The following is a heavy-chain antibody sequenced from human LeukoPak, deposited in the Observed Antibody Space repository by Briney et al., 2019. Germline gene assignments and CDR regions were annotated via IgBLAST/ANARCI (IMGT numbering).Heavy chain of an antibody. Sequence: ASVKVSCKASGGTFSSYAINWVRRAPGQGLEWMGRIIPILGITNYAQNFQGRVTITADKSTSTAYMELSSLRSEDAAVYYCARSGGSGDNNWFDPWGQGTLVTVSS. CDR1: GGTFSSYA. D-gene: IGHD3-10*01. J-gene: IGHJ5*02. CDR2: IIPILGIT. V-gene: IGHV1-69*04. CDR3: ARSGGSGDNNWFDP.